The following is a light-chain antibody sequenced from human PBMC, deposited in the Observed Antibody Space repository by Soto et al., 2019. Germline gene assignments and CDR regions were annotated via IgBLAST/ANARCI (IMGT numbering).Light chain of an antibody. CDR2: DTS. CDR1: QFVSSR. CDR3: QEYLQWPPGM. Sequence: EIVLTQSPGTLSLSPGERATLSCRASQFVSSRLAWYQQRPGQVPRLLIYDTSTRAPGISARFSGSGSGTEFTLTISTLQSKDFAVYYCQEYLQWPPGMFGQGTKVDIK. J-gene: IGKJ1*01. V-gene: IGKV3-15*01.